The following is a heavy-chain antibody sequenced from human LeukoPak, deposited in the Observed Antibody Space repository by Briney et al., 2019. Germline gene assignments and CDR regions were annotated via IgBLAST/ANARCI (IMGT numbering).Heavy chain of an antibody. CDR3: ARGYCSSTSCSPGALGY. CDR2: INPSGGSR. J-gene: IGHJ4*02. D-gene: IGHD2-2*01. V-gene: IGHV1-46*01. CDR1: GYTFTSYY. Sequence: GASVKLSCKASGYTFTSYYIHWVRQAPGQGLEWLGIINPSGGSRTYAQKFQGRVTMTRDTSTSTVYMELSSLRSEDTAVYYCARGYCSSTSCSPGALGYWGQGTLVTVSS.